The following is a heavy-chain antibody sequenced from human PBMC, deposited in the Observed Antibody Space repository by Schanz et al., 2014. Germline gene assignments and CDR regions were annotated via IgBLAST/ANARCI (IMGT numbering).Heavy chain of an antibody. D-gene: IGHD2-15*01. CDR2: ISGSGAST. Sequence: EVQLLESGGGFVQPGGSLRLSCVASGVTFSSYAMSWVRQASGKGLEWVSAISGSGASTYYADSVKGRFTISRDNSKNTLYLQMNSLRAEDTAVYYCARVRYCSGGRCYQDNWFDPWGQGTLVIVSS. V-gene: IGHV3-23*01. CDR1: GVTFSSYA. J-gene: IGHJ5*02. CDR3: ARVRYCSGGRCYQDNWFDP.